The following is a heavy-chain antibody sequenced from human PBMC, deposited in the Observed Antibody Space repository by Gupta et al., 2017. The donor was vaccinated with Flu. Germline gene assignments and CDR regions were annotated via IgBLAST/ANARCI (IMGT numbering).Heavy chain of an antibody. J-gene: IGHJ5*02. D-gene: IGHD2-21*02. CDR1: GFTFSSYA. V-gene: IGHV3-23*01. Sequence: EVQLLESGGGLVQPGGSLRLSCAASGFTFSSYAISWVRQAPGKGLEWVSAISGSGGSTYYADSVKGRCTISRDNSKNTLYLQMNSLRAEDTAVYYCAKDLPDPYCGGDCSMFDPWGQGTLVTVSS. CDR2: ISGSGGST. CDR3: AKDLPDPYCGGDCSMFDP.